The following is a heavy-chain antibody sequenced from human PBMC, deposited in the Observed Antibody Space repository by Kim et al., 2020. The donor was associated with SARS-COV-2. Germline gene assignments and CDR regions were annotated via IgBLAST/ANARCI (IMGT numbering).Heavy chain of an antibody. Sequence: QKFQGRVTMTRDTSTSTVYMELSSLRSEDTAVYYCAREYYYDSSGYPFDYWGQGTLVTVSS. V-gene: IGHV1-46*01. J-gene: IGHJ4*02. CDR3: AREYYYDSSGYPFDY. D-gene: IGHD3-22*01.